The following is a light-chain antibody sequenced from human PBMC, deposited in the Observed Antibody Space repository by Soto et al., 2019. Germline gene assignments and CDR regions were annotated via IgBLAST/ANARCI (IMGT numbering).Light chain of an antibody. CDR2: WAS. CDR1: QNLLSRSNNKNF. J-gene: IGKJ4*01. Sequence: DIVMTQFPDSLAVSLGERATINCQSSQNLLSRSNNKNFLNWYQQKSGQPPKLLFSWASTRESGVPDRFSGSGSGTDFTLTISSLQAEDVAVYYCQQYYGYPITFGGGTKVEI. CDR3: QQYYGYPIT. V-gene: IGKV4-1*01.